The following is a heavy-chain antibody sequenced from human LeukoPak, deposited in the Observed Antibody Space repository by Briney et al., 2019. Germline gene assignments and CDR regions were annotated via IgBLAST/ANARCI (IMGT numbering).Heavy chain of an antibody. Sequence: PGGSLRLSCAASGFTFSNAWMNWVRQAPGKGLEWVGRIKSKTDGGTTDYAAPVKGRFTISRDDSKNTLYLQMNSLRAEDTAVYYCARDRVGVQVPAANTNWFDPWGQGTLVTVSS. CDR3: ARDRVGVQVPAANTNWFDP. D-gene: IGHD2-2*01. CDR2: IKSKTDGGTT. V-gene: IGHV3-15*07. CDR1: GFTFSNAW. J-gene: IGHJ5*02.